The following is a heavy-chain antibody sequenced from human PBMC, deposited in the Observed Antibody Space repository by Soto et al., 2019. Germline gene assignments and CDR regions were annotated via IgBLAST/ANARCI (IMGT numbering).Heavy chain of an antibody. J-gene: IGHJ4*02. D-gene: IGHD2-15*01. V-gene: IGHV3-23*01. Sequence: EVQLLESGGGLVQPGGSLRLSCAASGFTFSSYAMSWVRQAPGKGLEWVSAISGSGGSTYYADSVKGLFTISRDNSKNTLYLQMNSLRAEDTAVYYCAKDFHYCSGGSCYQYYFDYWGQGTLVTVSS. CDR3: AKDFHYCSGGSCYQYYFDY. CDR1: GFTFSSYA. CDR2: ISGSGGST.